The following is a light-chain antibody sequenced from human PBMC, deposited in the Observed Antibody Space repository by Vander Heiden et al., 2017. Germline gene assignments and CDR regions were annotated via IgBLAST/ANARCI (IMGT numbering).Light chain of an antibody. CDR2: KAS. J-gene: IGKJ1*01. Sequence: DIPMTQSPSTLSASLGDRVTITCRASQSISSWFAWYQQKPGNAPKLLIYKASNLEPGVPSRCSGSGSGTEFTLTISSLQPDDCATYYCQQYNSYSWTFGQGTKVEIK. CDR3: QQYNSYSWT. V-gene: IGKV1-5*03. CDR1: QSISSW.